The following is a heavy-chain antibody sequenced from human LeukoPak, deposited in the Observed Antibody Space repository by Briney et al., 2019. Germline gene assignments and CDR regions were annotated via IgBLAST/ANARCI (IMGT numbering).Heavy chain of an antibody. V-gene: IGHV3-66*01. J-gene: IGHJ4*02. Sequence: GGSLRLSCAASGFTVSSNYMSWVRQAPGKGLEWASVIYSGGSTYYADSVKGRFTISRDNSKNTLFLQMNSLRAGDTAVYYCARGGSRYFHNWGQGTLVTVSS. CDR3: ARGGSRYFHN. D-gene: IGHD3-10*01. CDR1: GFTVSSNY. CDR2: IYSGGST.